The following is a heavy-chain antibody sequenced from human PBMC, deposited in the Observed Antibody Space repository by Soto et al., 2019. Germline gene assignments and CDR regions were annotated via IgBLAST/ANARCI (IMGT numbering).Heavy chain of an antibody. Sequence: ASVKVSCKASGYTFTSYGISWVRQAPGQGLEWMGWISACNDNTNYVQKLQGRVTMTTDTSTGTAYMELRSLRSDDTAVYYCARAASSGWNDYWGQGTLVTVSS. D-gene: IGHD6-19*01. J-gene: IGHJ4*02. V-gene: IGHV1-18*01. CDR2: ISACNDNT. CDR1: GYTFTSYG. CDR3: ARAASSGWNDY.